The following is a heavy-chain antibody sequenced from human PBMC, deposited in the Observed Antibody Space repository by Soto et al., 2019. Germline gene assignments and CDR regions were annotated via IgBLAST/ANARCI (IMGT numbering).Heavy chain of an antibody. CDR3: ATRSPAFDF. V-gene: IGHV1-18*01. Sequence: QVQLVQSGPEVKKPGASVKVSCKTSGYTFTTYGISWVRQSPGQGLEWMGWISTNKGNINYAQKFQGRVTMTTDTSTSTAYMELRSLRSDDTAVYYCATRSPAFDFWGQGTMVTVSS. CDR2: ISTNKGNI. CDR1: GYTFTTYG. J-gene: IGHJ4*02.